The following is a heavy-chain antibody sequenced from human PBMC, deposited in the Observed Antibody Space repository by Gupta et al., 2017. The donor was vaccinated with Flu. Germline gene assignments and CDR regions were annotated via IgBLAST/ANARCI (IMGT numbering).Heavy chain of an antibody. CDR2: VGAGGDRT. V-gene: IGHV3-23*01. D-gene: IGHD6-13*01. CDR3: AKDRSGNPAIDY. CDR1: GATVSDYA. Sequence: EVQLLESGGALVQPGGSLRLSCAASGATVSDYAMNGVRQAPGTGPAWVSTVGAGGDRTYYADSVMGRFTISRDNSKNTVYLQMNGLRGDDTAVYYCAKDRSGNPAIDYWGQGTWVTVSA. J-gene: IGHJ4*02.